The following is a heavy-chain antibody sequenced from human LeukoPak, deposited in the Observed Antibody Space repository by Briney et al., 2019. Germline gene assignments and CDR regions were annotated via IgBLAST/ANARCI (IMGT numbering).Heavy chain of an antibody. V-gene: IGHV3-23*01. CDR3: ARINGSRLDY. D-gene: IGHD3-10*01. CDR1: GFTFSSYA. J-gene: IGHJ4*02. Sequence: PGGSLRLSCAASGFTFSSYAISWVRQAPGKGLEWVSAMSGGSGVTYYADSVTGRFAISRDNSKNTLYMQMASLRAEDTAVYYCARINGSRLDYWGQGTLVTVSS. CDR2: MSGGSGVT.